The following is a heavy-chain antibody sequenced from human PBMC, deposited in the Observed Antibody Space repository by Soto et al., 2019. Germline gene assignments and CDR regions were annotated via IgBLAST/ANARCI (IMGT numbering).Heavy chain of an antibody. V-gene: IGHV1-24*01. CDR3: ARVGKLTGVTHDAFDI. CDR1: GYTLTELS. D-gene: IGHD7-27*01. CDR2: FDPEDGET. Sequence: GASVKVSCKVSGYTLTELSMHWVRQAPGKGLEWMGGFDPEDGETIYAQKFQGRVTMTEDTSTDTAYMELSSLRSDDTAVYYCARVGKLTGVTHDAFDIWGQGTMVTVSS. J-gene: IGHJ3*02.